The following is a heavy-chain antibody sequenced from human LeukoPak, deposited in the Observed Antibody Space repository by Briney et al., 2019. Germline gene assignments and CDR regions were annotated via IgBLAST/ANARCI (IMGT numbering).Heavy chain of an antibody. CDR2: IYYSGST. D-gene: IGHD1-26*01. J-gene: IGHJ4*02. CDR1: GGSINSSSYY. V-gene: IGHV4-39*01. CDR3: ARRGSYSSRYFDY. Sequence: SETPSLTCTVSGGSINSSSYYWGWIRQPPGKGLEWIGSIYYSGSTYYNPSLKSRVTISVDTSKNQFSLKLSSVTAADTAVYYCARRGSYSSRYFDYWGQGTLVTVSS.